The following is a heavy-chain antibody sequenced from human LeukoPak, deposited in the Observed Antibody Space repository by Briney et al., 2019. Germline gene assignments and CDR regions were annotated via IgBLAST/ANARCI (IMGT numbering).Heavy chain of an antibody. J-gene: IGHJ5*02. CDR2: INPNSGGT. Sequence: ASVKVSCKASGYTFTGYYMHWVRQAPGQGLEWMGWINPNSGGTNYAQKFQGRVTMTRDTSISTAYMELSRLRSDDTAVYYCARVRLSPVPYGDYEYNWFDPWGQGTLVTVSS. CDR3: ARVRLSPVPYGDYEYNWFDP. CDR1: GYTFTGYY. V-gene: IGHV1-2*02. D-gene: IGHD4-17*01.